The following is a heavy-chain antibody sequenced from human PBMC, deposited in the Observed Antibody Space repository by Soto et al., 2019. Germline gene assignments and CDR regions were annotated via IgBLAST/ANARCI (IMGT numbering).Heavy chain of an antibody. D-gene: IGHD6-13*01. J-gene: IGHJ5*02. V-gene: IGHV4-59*08. Sequence: SETLSLTCTVSGGSISSYYWSWIRQPPGKGLEWIGYIYYSGSTNYNPSLKSRVTISVDTSKNQFSLKLSSVTAADTAVYYCARGGGGSNWYGLQGNWFDPWGQGTLVTVSS. CDR3: ARGGGGSNWYGLQGNWFDP. CDR2: IYYSGST. CDR1: GGSISSYY.